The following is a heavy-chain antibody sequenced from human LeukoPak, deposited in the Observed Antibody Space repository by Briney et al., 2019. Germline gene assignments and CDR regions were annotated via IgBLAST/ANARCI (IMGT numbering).Heavy chain of an antibody. CDR2: ISSSSSYI. V-gene: IGHV3-21*01. J-gene: IGHJ4*02. CDR1: GFTFSSYS. D-gene: IGHD2-2*01. CDR3: ARREPQGCSGTSCFAGPVGH. Sequence: GGSLRLSCAASGFTFSSYSMNWVRQAPGKGLEWVSSISSSSSYIYYADSVKGRFTISRDNAKNSLYLQMNSLRAEDTAVYYCARREPQGCSGTSCFAGPVGHWGQGTLVTVSS.